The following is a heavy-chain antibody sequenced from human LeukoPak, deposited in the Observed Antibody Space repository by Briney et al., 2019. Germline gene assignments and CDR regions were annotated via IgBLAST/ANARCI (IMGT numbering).Heavy chain of an antibody. Sequence: PGGSLRLSCAASGFTFSNYAMSWVRQAPGKGLEWVSAISGNGGGTYYADSVKGRFTISRDNCKNTLYLQMKSLSAEDTAVYYCAKGTKVIVVDNYFDYWGQGTLVTVSS. CDR3: AKGTKVIVVDNYFDY. CDR2: ISGNGGGT. CDR1: GFTFSNYA. D-gene: IGHD3-22*01. V-gene: IGHV3-23*01. J-gene: IGHJ4*02.